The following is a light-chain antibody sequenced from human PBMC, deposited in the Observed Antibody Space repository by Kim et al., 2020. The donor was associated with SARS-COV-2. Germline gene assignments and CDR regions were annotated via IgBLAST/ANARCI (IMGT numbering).Light chain of an antibody. CDR2: GAS. CDR1: HSVSSSY. J-gene: IGKJ2*01. Sequence: EIVLTQSPGTLSLSPGERATLSCRASHSVSSSYLAWYHQKPGQTPRLLIYGASSRATGIPERFSGSGSGTDFTLTISRLEPEDFAVYYCQQYAGSPFTFGQGTKLEIK. CDR3: QQYAGSPFT. V-gene: IGKV3-20*01.